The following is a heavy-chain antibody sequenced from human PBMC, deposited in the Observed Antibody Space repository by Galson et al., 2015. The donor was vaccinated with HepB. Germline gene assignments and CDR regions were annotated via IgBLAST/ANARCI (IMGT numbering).Heavy chain of an antibody. CDR3: ARSQQLVVQDYYYYYGMDV. J-gene: IGHJ6*02. CDR1: GGTFSSYA. CDR2: IIPIFGIA. V-gene: IGHV1-69*13. Sequence: SVKVSCKASGGTFSSYAISWVRQAPGQGLEWMGGIIPIFGIANYAQKFQGRVTITADESTSTAYMELSSLRSEDTAVYYCARSQQLVVQDYYYYYGMDVWGQGTTVTVSS. D-gene: IGHD6-13*01.